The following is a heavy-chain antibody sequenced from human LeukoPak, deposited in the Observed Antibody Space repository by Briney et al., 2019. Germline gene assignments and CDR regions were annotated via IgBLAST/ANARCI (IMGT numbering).Heavy chain of an antibody. CDR3: ARDYRELLRDLSGGPSLYYYYYGMDV. CDR2: ISSSSSYI. CDR1: GFTFSSYS. Sequence: PGGSLRLSCAASGFTFSSYSMNWVRQAPGKGLEWVSSISSSSSYIYYADSVKGRFTISRDNAKNSLYLQMNSLRAEDTAVYYCARDYRELLRDLSGGPSLYYYYYGMDVWGQGTTVTVSS. V-gene: IGHV3-21*04. J-gene: IGHJ6*02. D-gene: IGHD1-26*01.